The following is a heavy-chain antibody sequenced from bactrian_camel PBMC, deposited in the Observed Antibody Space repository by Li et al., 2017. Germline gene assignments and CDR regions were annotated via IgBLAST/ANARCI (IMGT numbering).Heavy chain of an antibody. CDR1: GYTYNRNC. CDR2: IATGSGNT. Sequence: HVQLVESGGGSVQAGGSLRLSCAASGYTYNRNCMAWFRQAPGKEREGVARIATGSGNTYYADSVKGRFTISQDNAKNTVYLQMNNLKPEDTGMYYCAADPRGGDCNRKWPEFGSWGQG. V-gene: IGHV3S1*01. D-gene: IGHD7*01. J-gene: IGHJ6*01. CDR3: AADPRGGDCNRKWPEFGS.